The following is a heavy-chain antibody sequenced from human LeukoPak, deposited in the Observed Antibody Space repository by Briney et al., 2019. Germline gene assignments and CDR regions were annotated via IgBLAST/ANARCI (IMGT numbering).Heavy chain of an antibody. Sequence: GGSLRLSCAASGFTFSSYGMHWVRQAPGKGLEWVAFIRYDGSNKYYADSVKGRFTISRDNAKNSLYLQMNSLRAEDTAVYYCARDFEGSGSYYYFDYWGQGTLVTVSS. D-gene: IGHD3-10*01. V-gene: IGHV3-30*02. CDR2: IRYDGSNK. CDR3: ARDFEGSGSYYYFDY. CDR1: GFTFSSYG. J-gene: IGHJ4*02.